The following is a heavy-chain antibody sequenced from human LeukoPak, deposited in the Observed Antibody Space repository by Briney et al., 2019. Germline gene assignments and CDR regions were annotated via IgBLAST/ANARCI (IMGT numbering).Heavy chain of an antibody. Sequence: PGRSLRLSCAASGFTFSSYAMHWVRQAPGKGLEWVAVISYDGSNKYYADSVKGRFTISRDNSKNTLYLQMNSLRVEDTAVYYCAKGLRLNDYWGQGTLVTVSS. CDR3: AKGLRLNDY. V-gene: IGHV3-30-3*01. CDR2: ISYDGSNK. D-gene: IGHD5-12*01. J-gene: IGHJ4*02. CDR1: GFTFSSYA.